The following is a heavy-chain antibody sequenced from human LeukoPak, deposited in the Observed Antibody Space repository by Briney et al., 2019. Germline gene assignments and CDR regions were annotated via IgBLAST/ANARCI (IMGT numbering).Heavy chain of an antibody. Sequence: SETLSLTCAVYGGSFSGYYWSRIRQPPGKGLEWIGEINHSGSTNYNPSLKSRVTMSVDTSKNQFSLKLSSVTAADTAVYYCARGPPDSSSLGSNWFDPWGQGTLVTVSS. CDR1: GGSFSGYY. D-gene: IGHD6-13*01. CDR2: INHSGST. CDR3: ARGPPDSSSLGSNWFDP. J-gene: IGHJ5*02. V-gene: IGHV4-34*01.